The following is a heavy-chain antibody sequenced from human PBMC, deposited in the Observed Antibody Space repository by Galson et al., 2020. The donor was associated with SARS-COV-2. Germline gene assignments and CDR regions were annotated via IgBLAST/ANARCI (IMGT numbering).Heavy chain of an antibody. D-gene: IGHD6-13*01. CDR2: INHSGST. Sequence: SETLSLTCAVYGGSFSGYYWSWIRQPPGKGLEWIGEINHSGSTNYNPSLKSRVTISVDTSKNQFSLKLSSVTAADTAVYYCARVEHLAAAGTGYYFDYWGQGTLVTVSS. V-gene: IGHV4-34*01. CDR3: ARVEHLAAAGTGYYFDY. CDR1: GGSFSGYY. J-gene: IGHJ4*02.